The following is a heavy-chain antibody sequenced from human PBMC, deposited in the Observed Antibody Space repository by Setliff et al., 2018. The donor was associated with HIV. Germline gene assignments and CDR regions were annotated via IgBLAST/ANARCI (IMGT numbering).Heavy chain of an antibody. CDR3: ARDMTTVTYNWFDP. V-gene: IGHV1-18*01. CDR1: GYTFTSYG. CDR2: ISAYNGNT. J-gene: IGHJ5*02. D-gene: IGHD4-17*01. Sequence: ASVKVSCKASGYTFTSYGISWVRQAPGQGLEWIGWISAYNGNTNYAQKLQGRVTMTTDTSTSTAYMELRSLRSDDTAVYYCARDMTTVTYNWFDPWGQGTQVTVSS.